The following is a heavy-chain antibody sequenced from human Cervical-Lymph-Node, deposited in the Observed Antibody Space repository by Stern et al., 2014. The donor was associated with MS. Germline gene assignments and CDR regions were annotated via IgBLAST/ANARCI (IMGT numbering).Heavy chain of an antibody. Sequence: QVQLQESGPRLVKPSETLSVTCSVSGGSLSSNYWSWIRQPAGKGLEWICRIYSSGSTDYSPSLKSRVTMSVDPSKNQFSLRLSSVTAADTAIYYCARDRGLQPDIWGQGTMVTVSS. CDR3: ARDRGLQPDI. V-gene: IGHV4-4*07. CDR1: GGSLSSNY. CDR2: IYSSGST. D-gene: IGHD1-1*01. J-gene: IGHJ3*02.